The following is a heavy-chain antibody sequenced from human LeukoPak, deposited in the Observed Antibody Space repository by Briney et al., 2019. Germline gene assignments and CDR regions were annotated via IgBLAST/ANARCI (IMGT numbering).Heavy chain of an antibody. CDR2: ITPIGGNA. J-gene: IGHJ4*02. V-gene: IGHV1-46*01. Sequence: GASVKVSCKASGYIFTNFYMHWVRRAPGQGLEWMGIITPIGGNAMYAQKFQGRVTMTRDTSTSTVYMELSSLGSEDTAVYYCARDRSPLDPIIGGVVTPFDYWGQGTLVTVSS. D-gene: IGHD3-16*01. CDR3: ARDRSPLDPIIGGVVTPFDY. CDR1: GYIFTNFY.